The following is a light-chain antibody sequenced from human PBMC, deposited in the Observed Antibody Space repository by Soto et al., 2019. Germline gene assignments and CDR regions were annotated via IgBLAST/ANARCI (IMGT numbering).Light chain of an antibody. Sequence: QSALTQPPSASGSPGQSVTISCTGTSSDVGVYNYVSWHQQHPGKAPKVMIYEVSKRPSGVPNRFSGSKSGNTASLTVSGLQAEDEAHYYCSSYGGSNNLVFGGGTKLTVL. CDR1: SSDVGVYNY. CDR2: EVS. V-gene: IGLV2-8*01. J-gene: IGLJ2*01. CDR3: SSYGGSNNLV.